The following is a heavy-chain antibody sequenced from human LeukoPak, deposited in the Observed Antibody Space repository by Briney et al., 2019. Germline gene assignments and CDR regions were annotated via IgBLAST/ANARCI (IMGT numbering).Heavy chain of an antibody. J-gene: IGHJ4*02. CDR1: GFTFRDYG. Sequence: GGSLRLSCAASGFTFRDYGMHWVRQAPGKGLEWVAFIRYDGSRIFYVDSVEGRFTISRDNSKNTLYLQMNSLRAEDTAVYYCAKGERDEGVDYWGQGTLVTVSS. V-gene: IGHV3-30*02. CDR3: AKGERDEGVDY. CDR2: IRYDGSRI.